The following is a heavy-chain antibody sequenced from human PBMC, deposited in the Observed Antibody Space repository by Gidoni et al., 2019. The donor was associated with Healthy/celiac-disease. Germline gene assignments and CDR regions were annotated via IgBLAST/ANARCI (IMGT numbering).Heavy chain of an antibody. CDR2: ISYDGSNK. CDR3: ARVNGPVVAARPWVDY. D-gene: IGHD6-6*01. Sequence: QVQLVESGGGVVAPGRSLRLSCAAPGFTLSSYAMHGVRQAPGKGLGWVAVISYDGSNKYYADSVKGRFTISRDNSKNTLYLKMNSLRAEDTAVYYCARVNGPVVAARPWVDYWGQGTLVTVSS. J-gene: IGHJ4*02. V-gene: IGHV3-30-3*01. CDR1: GFTLSSYA.